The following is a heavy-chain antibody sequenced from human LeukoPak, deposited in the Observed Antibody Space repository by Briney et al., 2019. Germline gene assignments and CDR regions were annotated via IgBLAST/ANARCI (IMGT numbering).Heavy chain of an antibody. J-gene: IGHJ5*02. CDR3: ARAARIAARRSRNWFDP. CDR1: GGSFSGYY. V-gene: IGHV4-34*01. D-gene: IGHD6-6*01. CDR2: INHSGST. Sequence: PSETLSLTCAVYGGSFSGYYWSWIRQPPGKGLEWIGEINHSGSTNYNPSLKSRVTISVDTSKNQFSLKLSSVTAADTAVYYCARAARIAARRSRNWFDPWGQGTLVTVSS.